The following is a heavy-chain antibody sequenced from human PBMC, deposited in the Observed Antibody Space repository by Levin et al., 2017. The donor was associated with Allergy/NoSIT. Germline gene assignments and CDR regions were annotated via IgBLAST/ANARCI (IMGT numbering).Heavy chain of an antibody. Sequence: SQTLSLTCTVSGGSISSSSYYWGWIRQPPGKGLEWIGSIYYSGSTYYNPSLKSRVTISVDTSKNQFSLKLSSVTAADTAVYYCASFTSIAAAGPIDYWGQGTLVTVSS. J-gene: IGHJ4*02. D-gene: IGHD6-13*01. CDR3: ASFTSIAAAGPIDY. CDR2: IYYSGST. V-gene: IGHV4-39*01. CDR1: GGSISSSSYY.